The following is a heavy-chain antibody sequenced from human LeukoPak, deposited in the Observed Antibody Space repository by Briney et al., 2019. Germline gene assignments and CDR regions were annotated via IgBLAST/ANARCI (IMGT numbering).Heavy chain of an antibody. Sequence: PSETLSLTCAVSGGSISSSSDYWGWIRQPPGKGLEWIVSIHYRGSTYYNPSLKSRVTLSVDTSKNQFSLKLSSVTAADTAVYYCARRSYYYDSSGYSTFDCWGQGTLVTVSS. V-gene: IGHV4-39*01. CDR1: GGSISSSSDY. J-gene: IGHJ4*02. CDR3: ARRSYYYDSSGYSTFDC. CDR2: IHYRGST. D-gene: IGHD3-22*01.